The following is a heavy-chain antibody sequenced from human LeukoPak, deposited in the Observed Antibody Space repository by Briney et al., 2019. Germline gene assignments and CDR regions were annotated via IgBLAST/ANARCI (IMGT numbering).Heavy chain of an antibody. CDR3: ARSEVFDDAFDI. CDR2: TNSDGSTT. V-gene: IGHV3-74*01. Sequence: GGSLRLSCAASGFTSSSFWMHWVRQAPGKGLVWVSHTNSDGSTTDYADSVKGRFTISRDSSKNTLYLQMNYLRAEDTAVYYCARSEVFDDAFDIWGQGTMVTVSS. J-gene: IGHJ3*02. CDR1: GFTSSSFW.